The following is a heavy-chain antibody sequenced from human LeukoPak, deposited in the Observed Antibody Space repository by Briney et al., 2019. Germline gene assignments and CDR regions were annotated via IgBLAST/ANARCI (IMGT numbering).Heavy chain of an antibody. D-gene: IGHD3-22*01. V-gene: IGHV3-48*03. CDR1: GFTFSSYE. CDR3: AREWTSSGSLDY. CDR2: ISSSGSTI. Sequence: GGSLRLSCAASGFTFSSYEMNWVRQAPGKGLEWVSYISSSGSTIYYADSVKGRFTISRDNAKNSLYLQMNSLRAEDTAVYYCAREWTSSGSLDYWGQGTLVTVSS. J-gene: IGHJ4*02.